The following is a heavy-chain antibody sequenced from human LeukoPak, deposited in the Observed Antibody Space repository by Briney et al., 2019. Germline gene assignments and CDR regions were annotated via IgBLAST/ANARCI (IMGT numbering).Heavy chain of an antibody. CDR1: GFTLSSHW. J-gene: IGHJ6*02. CDR2: INSDGSST. Sequence: GGSLRLSCAASGFTLSSHWMHWVRHAPGKGLVWVSRINSDGSSTSHADSVKGRFTISRDNAKSTLYLQMNSLRSEDTAVYYCARGPQRGAAANYYGMDVWGQGTTVTVSS. CDR3: ARGPQRGAAANYYGMDV. D-gene: IGHD2-2*01. V-gene: IGHV3-74*01.